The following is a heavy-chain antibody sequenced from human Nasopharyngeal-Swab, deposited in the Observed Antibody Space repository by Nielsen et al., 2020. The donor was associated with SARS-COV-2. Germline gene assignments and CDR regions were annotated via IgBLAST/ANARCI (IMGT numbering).Heavy chain of an antibody. J-gene: IGHJ4*02. D-gene: IGHD7-27*01. CDR2: ISYDGSNK. CDR3: ANLSWGLETFDY. V-gene: IGHV3-30*18. Sequence: GESLKISCAASGFTFSSYGMHWVRQAPGKGLEWVAVISYDGSNKYYADSVKGRFTISRDNSKNTLYLQMNSLRAEDTAVYYCANLSWGLETFDYWGQGTLVTVSS. CDR1: GFTFSSYG.